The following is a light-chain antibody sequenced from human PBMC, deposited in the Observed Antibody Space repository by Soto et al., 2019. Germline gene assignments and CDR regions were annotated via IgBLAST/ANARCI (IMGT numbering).Light chain of an antibody. J-gene: IGKJ1*01. CDR2: KAS. Sequence: DIQMTQSPSTLSGSVGDRVTITCRASQTISSWLAWYQQKPGKAPKLLIYKASTLKSGVPSRFSGSGSGTKFTLTIASLQPDDFATYYCQQYNSYSRTFGQGTKVDI. CDR3: QQYNSYSRT. CDR1: QTISSW. V-gene: IGKV1-5*03.